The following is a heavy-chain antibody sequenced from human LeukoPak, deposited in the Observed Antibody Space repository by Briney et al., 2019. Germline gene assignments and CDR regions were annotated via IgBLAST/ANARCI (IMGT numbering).Heavy chain of an antibody. V-gene: IGHV3-7*01. Sequence: AGGPLRLSCVASGITFRNYWMSWVRQAPGKGLEWVANINPDGSEKNHAQSVKGRFTISRDNAKNSVSLQMTSLRGEDTAVYYCATEPGIGYAFDIWGQGTRVTVSS. CDR3: ATEPGIGYAFDI. CDR1: GITFRNYW. CDR2: INPDGSEK. J-gene: IGHJ3*02. D-gene: IGHD3-10*01.